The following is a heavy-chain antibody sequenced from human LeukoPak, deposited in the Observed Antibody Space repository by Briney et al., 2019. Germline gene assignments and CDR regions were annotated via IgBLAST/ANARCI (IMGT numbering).Heavy chain of an antibody. CDR1: SGSISGYY. D-gene: IGHD6-19*01. V-gene: IGHV4-59*01. CDR3: ARWDCSSGTCFHLDY. Sequence: SETLSLTCTISSGSISGYYWGWIRQPPGGTLEYIGHIYYTGKPDYNPSLKSRVTMSVDTSKNQFSLRLSSVTAADTAVYYCARWDCSSGTCFHLDYWGQGTLVTVSS. J-gene: IGHJ4*02. CDR2: IYYTGKP.